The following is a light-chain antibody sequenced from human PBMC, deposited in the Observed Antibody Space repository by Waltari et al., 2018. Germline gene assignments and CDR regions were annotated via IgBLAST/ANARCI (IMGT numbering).Light chain of an antibody. CDR2: DVS. Sequence: QSALTQPASVSGSPGQSITISCTGTSSDVGAYNYVSWYQQHPGKAPKLIIYDVSNRPSWVSIRFSGSKAGNTASLTISGLQAEDEADYYCSSYISSSTLELFGGGTSLTVL. CDR1: SSDVGAYNY. CDR3: SSYISSSTLEL. V-gene: IGLV2-14*03. J-gene: IGLJ2*01.